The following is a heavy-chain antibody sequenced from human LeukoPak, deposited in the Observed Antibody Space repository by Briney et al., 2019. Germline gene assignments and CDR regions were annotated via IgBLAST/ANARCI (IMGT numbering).Heavy chain of an antibody. V-gene: IGHV3-11*04. CDR2: ISSSGSTI. Sequence: GGSLRLSCAASGFTFSDYYISWIRQAPGKGLEWVSYISSSGSTIYYADSVKGRFTISRDNAKNSLYLQMNSLRAEDTAVYYCARDQPPGDGDYPYYYYGMDVWGQGTTVTVSS. D-gene: IGHD4-17*01. CDR1: GFTFSDYY. CDR3: ARDQPPGDGDYPYYYYGMDV. J-gene: IGHJ6*02.